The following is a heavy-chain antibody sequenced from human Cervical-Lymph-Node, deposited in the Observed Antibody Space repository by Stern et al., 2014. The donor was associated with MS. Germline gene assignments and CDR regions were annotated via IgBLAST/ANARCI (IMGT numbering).Heavy chain of an antibody. V-gene: IGHV1-18*01. Sequence: QVQLVQSGAEVKKPGASVKVSCKASGYTFTNYAISWVRQAPGQGLEWMGWIGTYIGNTNSAQRFQDIVTLATDTSTNTVYMELRSLRSDDTAMYYCRAGADVFDVWGQGTMVTVSS. CDR2: IGTYIGNT. D-gene: IGHD6-13*01. CDR1: GYTFTNYA. CDR3: RAGADVFDV. J-gene: IGHJ3*01.